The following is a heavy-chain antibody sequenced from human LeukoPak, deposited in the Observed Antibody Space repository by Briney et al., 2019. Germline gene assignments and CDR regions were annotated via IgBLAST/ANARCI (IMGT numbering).Heavy chain of an antibody. Sequence: ASVKVSCKASGYTFTSYYMHWVRQAPGQGLEWMGIINPSGGSTSYAQRFQGRVTMTRDTSTSTVYMELSSLRSEDTAVYYCARTYYYDSSGYYFDYWGQGTLVTVSS. J-gene: IGHJ4*02. CDR1: GYTFTSYY. CDR2: INPSGGST. V-gene: IGHV1-46*01. CDR3: ARTYYYDSSGYYFDY. D-gene: IGHD3-22*01.